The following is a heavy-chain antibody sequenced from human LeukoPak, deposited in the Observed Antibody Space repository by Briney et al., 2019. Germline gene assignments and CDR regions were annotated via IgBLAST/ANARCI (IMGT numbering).Heavy chain of an antibody. CDR3: ARGQEIAAAGTIDY. J-gene: IGHJ4*02. D-gene: IGHD6-13*01. CDR1: GFTFSSHS. CDR2: ISSSSSTI. Sequence: GGSLRLSCAASGFTFSSHSMNWVRQAPGKGLEWVSYISSSSSTIYYADSVKGRFTISRDNAKNSLYLQMNSLRAEDTAVYYCARGQEIAAAGTIDYWGQGTLVTVSS. V-gene: IGHV3-48*01.